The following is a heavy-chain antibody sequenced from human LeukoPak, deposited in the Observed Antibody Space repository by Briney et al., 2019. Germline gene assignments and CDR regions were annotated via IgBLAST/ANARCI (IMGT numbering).Heavy chain of an antibody. CDR2: ISGSGGST. Sequence: PGGSLRLSCAASGFTFSSYAMSWVRQAPGKGLEWVSAISGSGGSTYYADSVKGRFTISRDNSKNTLYLQMNSLRADDTAVYYCVKDGHCTTVCYYFDHWGQGTLVTVSS. CDR1: GFTFSSYA. CDR3: VKDGHCTTVCYYFDH. J-gene: IGHJ4*02. V-gene: IGHV3-23*01. D-gene: IGHD2-2*01.